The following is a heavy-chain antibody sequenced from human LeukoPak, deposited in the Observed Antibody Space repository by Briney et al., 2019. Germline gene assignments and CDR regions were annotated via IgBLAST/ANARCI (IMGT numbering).Heavy chain of an antibody. V-gene: IGHV3-21*01. J-gene: IGHJ4*02. CDR1: GFTFSSYS. CDR2: ISSSSSYI. Sequence: GGSLRLSCAASGFTFSSYSMNWVRQAPGKGLEWVSSISSSSSYIYYADSVKGRFTISRDNAKNSLYLQMNSLRAEDTAVYYCARDPGAARPIYFDYWGQGTLVTVSS. D-gene: IGHD6-6*01. CDR3: ARDPGAARPIYFDY.